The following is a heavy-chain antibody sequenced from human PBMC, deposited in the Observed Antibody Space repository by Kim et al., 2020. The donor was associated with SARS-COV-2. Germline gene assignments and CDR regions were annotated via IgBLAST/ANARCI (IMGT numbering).Heavy chain of an antibody. CDR3: ARGIAFDL. V-gene: IGHV3-7*01. Sequence: GGSLRLSCVASGFTFSGYWMSWVRQAPGKGLEWVAKIKQDGTENYYVDSVKGRFTISRDNAKQSLFLQMNSLRADDAAVYYCARGIAFDLWGQGARVTVS. CDR1: GFTFSGYW. CDR2: IKQDGTEN. J-gene: IGHJ3*01.